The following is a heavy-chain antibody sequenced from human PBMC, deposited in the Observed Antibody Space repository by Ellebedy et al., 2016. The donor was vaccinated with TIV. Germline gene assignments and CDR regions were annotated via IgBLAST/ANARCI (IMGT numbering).Heavy chain of an antibody. CDR2: ISSNSNYI. V-gene: IGHV3-21*06. D-gene: IGHD6-13*01. J-gene: IGHJ4*02. Sequence: GESLKISCAASGFTFSSYSMNWVRQAPGKGLGWVSAISSNSNYIYYADSVRGRFTISRDNAKNSLYLQMNSLRAEDTAVYYCARGAMAAAGDDYWGQGTLVTVSS. CDR3: ARGAMAAAGDDY. CDR1: GFTFSSYS.